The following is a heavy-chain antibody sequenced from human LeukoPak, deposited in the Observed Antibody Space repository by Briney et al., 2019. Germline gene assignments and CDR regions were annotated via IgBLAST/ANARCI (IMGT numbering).Heavy chain of an antibody. D-gene: IGHD5-12*01. CDR3: AKDLTPGRSYYYYYGMDV. J-gene: IGHJ6*02. Sequence: GGSLRLSCAASGFTFDDYAMHCVRQAPGEGLEGGSGISWNSGSIRYTDSVKGRFTISRDNAKNSLYLQMNSLRAEDTALYYCAKDLTPGRSYYYYYGMDVWGQGTTVTVSS. CDR2: ISWNSGSI. V-gene: IGHV3-9*01. CDR1: GFTFDDYA.